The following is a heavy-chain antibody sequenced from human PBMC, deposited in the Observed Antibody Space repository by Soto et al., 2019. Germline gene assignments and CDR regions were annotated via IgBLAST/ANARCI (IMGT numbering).Heavy chain of an antibody. CDR1: GGSISTYF. D-gene: IGHD3-9*01. CDR3: ARARYYDWCFDL. Sequence: PSETLSLTCTVSGGSISTYFWSWIRQPAGGGLEWIGRIYTTGSTNYNPSLKSRVTMSLDTSRNQFSLKLSSVTAADTAVYFCARARYYDWCFDLWGLGTPVTVSS. V-gene: IGHV4-4*07. J-gene: IGHJ4*02. CDR2: IYTTGST.